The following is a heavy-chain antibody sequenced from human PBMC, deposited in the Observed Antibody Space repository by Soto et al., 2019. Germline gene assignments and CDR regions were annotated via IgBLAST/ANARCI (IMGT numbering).Heavy chain of an antibody. CDR3: AGSRGVTYYYYGMDV. CDR1: GGTFSSYA. D-gene: IGHD4-4*01. V-gene: IGHV1-69*13. Sequence: SVKVSGKASGGTFSSYAISWVRQAPGQGLEWMGGIIPIFGTANYAQKFQGRVTITADESTSTAYMELSSLRSEDTAVYYCAGSRGVTYYYYGMDVWGQGTTVTVSS. CDR2: IIPIFGTA. J-gene: IGHJ6*02.